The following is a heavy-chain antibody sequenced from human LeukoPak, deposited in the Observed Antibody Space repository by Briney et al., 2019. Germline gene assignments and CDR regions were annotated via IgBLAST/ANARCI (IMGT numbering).Heavy chain of an antibody. J-gene: IGHJ3*02. D-gene: IGHD3-22*01. CDR1: GGSISSYY. CDR2: IYYSGST. CDR3: ARVRENSSGYYYVGGAFDI. Sequence: PSETLSLTCTVSGGSISSYYWSWIRQPPGKGLEWIGYIYYSGSTNYNPSLKSRVTISVDTSKNQFSLKLSSVTAADTAVYYCARVRENSSGYYYVGGAFDIWGQGTMVTVSS. V-gene: IGHV4-59*08.